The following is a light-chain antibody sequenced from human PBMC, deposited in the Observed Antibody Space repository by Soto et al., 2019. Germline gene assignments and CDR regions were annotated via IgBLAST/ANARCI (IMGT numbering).Light chain of an antibody. CDR3: CSHVGGSSPQWV. V-gene: IGLV2-23*02. J-gene: IGLJ3*02. CDR1: SNDVGGYNL. CDR2: EVN. Sequence: QSALTQPASVSGSPGQSTTISCTGTSNDVGGYNLVSWFQQHPGKAPKLMISEVNKRPSGVSNRFSGSKSANTASLTISGLQAEDEADYYCCSHVGGSSPQWVFGGGTQLTVL.